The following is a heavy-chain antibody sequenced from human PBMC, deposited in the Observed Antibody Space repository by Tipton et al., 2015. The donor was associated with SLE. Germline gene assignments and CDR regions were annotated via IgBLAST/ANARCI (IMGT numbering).Heavy chain of an antibody. J-gene: IGHJ3*02. CDR1: AYSISSGYY. Sequence: TLSLTCSVSAYSISSGYYWGWIRQPPGKGLEWIGSIYHSGSTYYNPSLKSRVTISVDTSKNQFSLKLSSVTAADTAVYYCARVKNYDFWSGWAAFDIWGQGTMVTVSS. D-gene: IGHD3-3*01. V-gene: IGHV4-38-2*02. CDR3: ARVKNYDFWSGWAAFDI. CDR2: IYHSGST.